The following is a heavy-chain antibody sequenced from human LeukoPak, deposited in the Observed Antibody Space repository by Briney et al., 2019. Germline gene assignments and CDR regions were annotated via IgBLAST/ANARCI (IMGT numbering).Heavy chain of an antibody. CDR1: GLTFTSYA. CDR2: ISPRGASP. CDR3: AKPQGMYYESGGSNN. V-gene: IGHV3-23*01. D-gene: IGHD3-22*01. Sequence: PGRSLRPSCAPAGLTFTSYAMSWVRQAPGKGVGWVSAISPRGASPYYASPVPGRFTISRYNSRNTLHLQMTSPRADDAAIYFGAKPQGMYYESGGSNNWGQGARVTVSS. J-gene: IGHJ1*01.